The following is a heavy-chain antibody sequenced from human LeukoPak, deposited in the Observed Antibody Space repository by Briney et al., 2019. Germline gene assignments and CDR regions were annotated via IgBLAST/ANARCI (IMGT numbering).Heavy chain of an antibody. D-gene: IGHD3-22*01. J-gene: IGHJ5*02. Sequence: ASVKVSCKASGYTFTGYYMHWVRQAPGQGLEWMGWINPNSGGTNYAQKFQGRVTMTRDTSISTAYMELSRLRSDDTAVYYCAREVSEYYYDSSGYSRAYWLADWFDPWGQGTLVIVSS. V-gene: IGHV1-2*02. CDR3: AREVSEYYYDSSGYSRAYWLADWFDP. CDR2: INPNSGGT. CDR1: GYTFTGYY.